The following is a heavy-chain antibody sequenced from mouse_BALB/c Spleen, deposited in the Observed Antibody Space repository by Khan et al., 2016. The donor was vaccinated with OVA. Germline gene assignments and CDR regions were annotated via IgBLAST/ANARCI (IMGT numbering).Heavy chain of an antibody. CDR1: GYTFTSYQ. Sequence: QVQLQQSGAELVQPGASLKLSCKASGYTFTSYQMYWVKQRPGQGLEWIGEINPNNGGTNFNEKFTSKATLTVDKSSSTAFMQLSRLTSEDSAVYDSISGGYGGFAYWGQQTLVTVSA. CDR2: INPNNGGT. D-gene: IGHD1-1*01. J-gene: IGHJ3*01. CDR3: ISGGYGGFAY. V-gene: IGHV1S81*02.